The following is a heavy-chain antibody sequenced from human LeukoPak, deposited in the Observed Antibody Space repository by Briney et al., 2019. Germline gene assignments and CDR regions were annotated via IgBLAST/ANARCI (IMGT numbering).Heavy chain of an antibody. CDR1: GFTFSSYS. V-gene: IGHV3-48*04. Sequence: PGGSLRLSCAASGFTFSSYSMNWVRQAPGKGLEWVSYISSSSSTIYYADSVKGRFTISRDNAKNSLYLQMNSLRAEDTAVYYCARAFRTKSGYYDLTPNGPLWGQGTLVTVSS. CDR2: ISSSSSTI. D-gene: IGHD3-3*01. CDR3: ARAFRTKSGYYDLTPNGPL. J-gene: IGHJ4*02.